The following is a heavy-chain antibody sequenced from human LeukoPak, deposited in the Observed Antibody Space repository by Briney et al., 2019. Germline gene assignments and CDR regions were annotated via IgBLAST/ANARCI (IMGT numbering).Heavy chain of an antibody. J-gene: IGHJ4*02. CDR3: AKSLGIAVAGAGLDY. D-gene: IGHD6-19*01. CDR2: ISGSGGST. CDR1: GFTFSSYA. Sequence: PGGSLRLSCAASGFTFSSYAMGWVRQAPGKGLEWVSAISGSGGSTYYADSVKGRFTISRDNSKNTLYLQMNSLRAEDTAVYYCAKSLGIAVAGAGLDYWGQGTLVTVSS. V-gene: IGHV3-23*01.